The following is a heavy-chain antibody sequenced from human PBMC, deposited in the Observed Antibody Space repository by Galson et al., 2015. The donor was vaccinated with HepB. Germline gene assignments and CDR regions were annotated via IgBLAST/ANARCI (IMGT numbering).Heavy chain of an antibody. D-gene: IGHD3-10*01. V-gene: IGHV1-69*05. CDR1: GGTFSSYA. Sequence: SVKVSCKASGGTFSSYAISWVRQAPGQGLEWMGGIIPIFGTANYAQKFQGRVTITTDESTSTAYMELSSLRSEDTAVYYCARDLRFGVTMVRGSRMGMDVWGQGTTVTVSS. CDR2: IIPIFGTA. J-gene: IGHJ6*02. CDR3: ARDLRFGVTMVRGSRMGMDV.